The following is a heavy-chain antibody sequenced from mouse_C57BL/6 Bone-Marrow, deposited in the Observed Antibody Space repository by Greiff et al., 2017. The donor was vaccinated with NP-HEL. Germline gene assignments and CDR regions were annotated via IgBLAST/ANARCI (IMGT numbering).Heavy chain of an antibody. CDR1: GYTFTSYG. J-gene: IGHJ2*01. CDR2: IYPRSGNT. Sequence: QVQLKQSGAELARPGASVKLSCKASGYTFTSYGISWVKQRTGQGLEWIGEIYPRSGNTYYNEKFKGKATLTADKSSSTAYMQLSSLTSEDSAVYYCARSYYYFDYWGQGTTLTVSS. V-gene: IGHV1-81*01. CDR3: ARSYYYFDY. D-gene: IGHD2-10*01.